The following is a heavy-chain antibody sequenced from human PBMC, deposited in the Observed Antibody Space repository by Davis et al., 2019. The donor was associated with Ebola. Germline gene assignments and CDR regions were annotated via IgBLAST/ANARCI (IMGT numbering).Heavy chain of an antibody. CDR1: GFTFSLYA. CDR2: ITGSGGRS. D-gene: IGHD6-13*01. J-gene: IGHJ4*02. CDR3: ARGVRISAGAPFDY. V-gene: IGHV3-23*01. Sequence: PGGSLRLSCAASGFTFSLYAINFVRHAPGKGLEWVSSITGSGGRSYYADSVKGRFTISRDNSKNALYLHMDSLRVDDTAIYYCARGVRISAGAPFDYWGQGTLVTVSS.